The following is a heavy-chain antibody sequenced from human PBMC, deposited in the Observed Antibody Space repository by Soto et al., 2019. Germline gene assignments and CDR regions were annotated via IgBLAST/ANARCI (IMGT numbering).Heavy chain of an antibody. J-gene: IGHJ4*02. CDR3: AKQHPLDSRVWYD. CDR1: GDSFTGFW. V-gene: IGHV5-51*01. Sequence: GESLKISCKVFGDSFTGFWVGWVRQVPGKGLEWVASIYPRDSDVRYNPSFQGQVTISADRSTTTAYLQWSSLKASDTAIYYCAKQHPLDSRVWYDWGQGTLVTVSS. CDR2: IYPRDSDV. D-gene: IGHD6-19*01.